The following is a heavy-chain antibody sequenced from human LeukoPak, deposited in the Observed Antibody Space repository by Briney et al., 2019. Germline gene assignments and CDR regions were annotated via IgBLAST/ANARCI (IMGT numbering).Heavy chain of an antibody. J-gene: IGHJ4*02. D-gene: IGHD3-22*01. Sequence: SVKVSCKASGGTFSSYAISWVRQAPGQGLEWMGRIIPIFGTANYAQKFQGRVTITTDESTSTAYMELSSLRSEDTAVYYCARERLGYYDRSGLDYWGQGTLVTVSS. CDR2: IIPIFGTA. V-gene: IGHV1-69*05. CDR1: GGTFSSYA. CDR3: ARERLGYYDRSGLDY.